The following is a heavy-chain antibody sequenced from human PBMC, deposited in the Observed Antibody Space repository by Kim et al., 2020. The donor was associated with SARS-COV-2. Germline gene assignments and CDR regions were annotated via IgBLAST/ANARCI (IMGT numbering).Heavy chain of an antibody. CDR1: GFTFSTYW. D-gene: IGHD3-10*01. J-gene: IGHJ4*02. V-gene: IGHV3-7*01. Sequence: GGSLRLSCAASGFTFSTYWMSWVRQAPGKGLEWVANINQDGSAKYYVDSVKGRFTISRDDAKNSLHLQMNSLRVEDTAVYYCSRGGRGEVWGQGTLITVSS. CDR3: SRGGRGEV. CDR2: INQDGSAK.